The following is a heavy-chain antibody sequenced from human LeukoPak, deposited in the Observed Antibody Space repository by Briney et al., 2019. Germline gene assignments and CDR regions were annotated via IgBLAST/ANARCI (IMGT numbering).Heavy chain of an antibody. CDR3: ARVGRLGYSYGHGGYDYPLDY. J-gene: IGHJ4*02. CDR2: IYHSGST. Sequence: GSLRLSCAASEFTVSVNYMSWVRQAPGKGLEWIGEIYHSGSTNYNPSLKSRVTISVDKSKNQFSLKLSSVTAADTAVYYCARVGRLGYSYGHGGYDYPLDYWGQGTLVTVSS. D-gene: IGHD5-18*01. CDR1: EFTVSVNYM. V-gene: IGHV4-4*02.